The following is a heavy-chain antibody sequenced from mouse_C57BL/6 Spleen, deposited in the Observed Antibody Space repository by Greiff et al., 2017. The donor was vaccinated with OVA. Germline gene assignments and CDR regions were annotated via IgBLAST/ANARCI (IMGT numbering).Heavy chain of an antibody. CDR2: ISDGGSYT. D-gene: IGHD2-5*01. CDR1: GFTFSSYA. Sequence: EVKLVESGGGLVKPGGSLKLSCAASGFTFSSYAMSWVRQTPEKRLEWVATISDGGSYTYYPDNVKGRFTISRDNAKNNLYLQMSHLKSEDTAMYYCARDEDSNYEGYAMDYWGQGTSVTVSS. V-gene: IGHV5-4*01. CDR3: ARDEDSNYEGYAMDY. J-gene: IGHJ4*01.